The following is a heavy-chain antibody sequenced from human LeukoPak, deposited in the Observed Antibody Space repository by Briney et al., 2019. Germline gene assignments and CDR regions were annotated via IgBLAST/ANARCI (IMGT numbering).Heavy chain of an antibody. D-gene: IGHD3-3*01. CDR1: GFTFSSYW. CDR3: ARYLSDFYYFDY. Sequence: GGSLRLSCEASGFTFSSYWMSWVRQAPGKGLEWVANIKQDGSEKYYVDSVKGRLTISRDNAKNSLYLQMNSLRAEDTAVYYCARYLSDFYYFDYWGQGILVTVSS. J-gene: IGHJ4*02. CDR2: IKQDGSEK. V-gene: IGHV3-7*01.